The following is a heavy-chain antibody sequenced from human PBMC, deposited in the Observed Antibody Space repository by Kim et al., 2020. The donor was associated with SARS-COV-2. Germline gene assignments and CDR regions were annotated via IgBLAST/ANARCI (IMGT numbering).Heavy chain of an antibody. V-gene: IGHV5-51*01. CDR1: GYSFTSYW. J-gene: IGHJ6*02. D-gene: IGHD3-3*01. CDR3: ARHHVQEEYYDFWSGYYASNYYYYGMDV. CDR2: IYPGDSDT. Sequence: GESLKISCKGSGYSFTSYWIGWVRQMPGKGLEWMGIIYPGDSDTRYSPSFQGQVTISADKSISTAYLQWSSLKASDTAMYYCARHHVQEEYYDFWSGYYASNYYYYGMDVWGQGTTVTVSS.